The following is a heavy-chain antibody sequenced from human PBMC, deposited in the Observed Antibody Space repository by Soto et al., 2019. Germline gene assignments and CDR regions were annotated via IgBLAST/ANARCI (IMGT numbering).Heavy chain of an antibody. V-gene: IGHV3-23*01. Sequence: EVQLLESGGGLVQPGGSLRLSCTASGFTFSTYVMAWVRQAPGKGLEWDSSISAGGERTYYADSVKGRVTISRDNSKNTLYLQMNSLTVEDTAVFYCAKARGGSTSRTTDYWGRGTLVTVSS. J-gene: IGHJ4*02. CDR1: GFTFSTYV. CDR3: AKARGGSTSRTTDY. CDR2: ISAGGERT. D-gene: IGHD2-2*01.